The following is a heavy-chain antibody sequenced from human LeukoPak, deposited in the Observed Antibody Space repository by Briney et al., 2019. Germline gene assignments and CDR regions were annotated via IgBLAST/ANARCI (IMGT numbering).Heavy chain of an antibody. Sequence: GGSLRLSCAASGFTFSSYAMSWVRQAPGKGLEWVSAISGSGGSTYYADSVKGRFTISRDNSKNTLYLQMNSLRAEDTAAYYCAKKYYDFWSGYYTVFGFDYWGQGTLVTVSS. CDR1: GFTFSSYA. CDR3: AKKYYDFWSGYYTVFGFDY. J-gene: IGHJ4*02. V-gene: IGHV3-23*01. CDR2: ISGSGGST. D-gene: IGHD3-3*01.